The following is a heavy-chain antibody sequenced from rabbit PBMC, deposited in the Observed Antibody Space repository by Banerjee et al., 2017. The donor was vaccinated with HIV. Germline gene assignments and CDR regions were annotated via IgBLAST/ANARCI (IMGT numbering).Heavy chain of an antibody. J-gene: IGHJ4*01. CDR2: IYTSSGST. CDR3: ARDESGYADYGYPYYFNL. V-gene: IGHV1S45*01. Sequence: QEQLEESGGGLVKPEGSLTLTCTASGFSFSSSYWICWVRQAPGKGLELIACIYTSSGSTYYASWAKGRFTISKTSSTTVTLQMTSLTAADTATYFCARDESGYADYGYPYYFNLGGPGTLVTVS. CDR1: GFSFSSSYW. D-gene: IGHD6-1*01.